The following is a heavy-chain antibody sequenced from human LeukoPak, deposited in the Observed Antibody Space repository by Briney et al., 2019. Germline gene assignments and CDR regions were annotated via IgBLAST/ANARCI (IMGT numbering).Heavy chain of an antibody. CDR3: AKDYVWGSYRPEYFDY. Sequence: HTGGSLRLSCAASGFTFSSYAMSWVRQAPGKGLEWVSAISGSGGSTYYADSVKGRFTISRDNSKNTLYLQMNSLRAEDTAVYYCAKDYVWGSYRPEYFDYWGQGTLVTVSS. V-gene: IGHV3-23*01. D-gene: IGHD3-16*02. CDR1: GFTFSSYA. J-gene: IGHJ4*02. CDR2: ISGSGGST.